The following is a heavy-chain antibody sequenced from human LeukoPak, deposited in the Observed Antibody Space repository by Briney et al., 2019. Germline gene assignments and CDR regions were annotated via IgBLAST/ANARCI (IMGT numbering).Heavy chain of an antibody. V-gene: IGHV3-53*01. Sequence: GGSLRLSCAASVFTVCSNYMTWVRQAPGKGLEWVSVIYSGGSTYYADSVKGRFTISRDNSKNTLYFQMNSLRAEDTAVYYCARGSGNAFDIWGQGTMVTVSS. J-gene: IGHJ3*02. CDR3: ARGSGNAFDI. CDR2: IYSGGST. D-gene: IGHD3-10*01. CDR1: VFTVCSNY.